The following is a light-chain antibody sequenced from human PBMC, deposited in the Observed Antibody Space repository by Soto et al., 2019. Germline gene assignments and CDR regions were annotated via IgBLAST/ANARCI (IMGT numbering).Light chain of an antibody. V-gene: IGLV2-8*01. J-gene: IGLJ1*01. CDR1: SSDVGDYNY. CDR3: GSDAESNNLV. CDR2: EVS. Sequence: QSVLTQPPSASGSPGQSVTISCTGTSSDVGDYNYVSWYQQHPGKAPKLMTYEVSKRPSGVPDRFSGSKSGNTASLTVSGLQAEAEADYYCGSDAESNNLVFGNGTKVTV.